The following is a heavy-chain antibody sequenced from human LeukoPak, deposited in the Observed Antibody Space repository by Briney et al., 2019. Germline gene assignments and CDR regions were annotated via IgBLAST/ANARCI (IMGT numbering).Heavy chain of an antibody. CDR1: GGSISSYY. CDR3: ARRPGIAAAALEDAFDI. V-gene: IGHV4-59*08. J-gene: IGHJ3*02. Sequence: PSEILSLTCTVSGGSISSYYWSWIRQPPGKGLEWIGYIYYSGSTNYNPSLKSRVTISVDTSKNHFSLKLSSVTAADTAVYYCARRPGIAAAALEDAFDIWGQGTMVTVSS. CDR2: IYYSGST. D-gene: IGHD6-13*01.